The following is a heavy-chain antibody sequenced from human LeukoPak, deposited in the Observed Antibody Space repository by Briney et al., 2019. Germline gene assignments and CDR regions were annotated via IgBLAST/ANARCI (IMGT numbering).Heavy chain of an antibody. Sequence: GGSLRLSCTASGFTFSSYSMNWVRQAPGKGLEWVSSISSSGSTIYYADSVKGRFTISRDNAKNSLYLQMNSLRAEDTAVYYCAELGITMIGGVWGKGTTVTISS. V-gene: IGHV3-48*04. CDR1: GFTFSSYS. J-gene: IGHJ6*03. CDR3: AELGITMIGGV. CDR2: ISSSGSTI. D-gene: IGHD3-10*02.